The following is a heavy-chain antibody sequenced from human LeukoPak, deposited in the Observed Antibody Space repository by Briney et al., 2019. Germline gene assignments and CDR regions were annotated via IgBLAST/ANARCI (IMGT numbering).Heavy chain of an antibody. D-gene: IGHD6-19*01. CDR2: ISSSSSYI. V-gene: IGHV3-21*01. J-gene: IGHJ4*02. CDR3: ARDSGWYYFDY. CDR1: VLTFSIYS. Sequence: GVSLRLSCAASVLTFSIYSMNWVRQAPGKGLEWVSSISSSSSYIYYADSVKGRFTISRDNAKNSLYLQMNSLRAEDTAVYYCARDSGWYYFDYWGQGTLVTVSS.